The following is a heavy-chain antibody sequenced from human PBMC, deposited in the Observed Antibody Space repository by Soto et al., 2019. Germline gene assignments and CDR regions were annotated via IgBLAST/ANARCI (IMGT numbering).Heavy chain of an antibody. J-gene: IGHJ4*02. D-gene: IGHD6-13*01. Sequence: QVQLVQSGAEVKKPGASVKVSCKASGYTFTSYAMHWVRQAPGQRLEWMGWINAGNGNTKYSQKFQGRVTITRDTXXSTAYMELSSLRSEATAVYYCARVRGKQQLVAFDYWGQGTLVTVSS. CDR1: GYTFTSYA. CDR2: INAGNGNT. V-gene: IGHV1-3*01. CDR3: ARVRGKQQLVAFDY.